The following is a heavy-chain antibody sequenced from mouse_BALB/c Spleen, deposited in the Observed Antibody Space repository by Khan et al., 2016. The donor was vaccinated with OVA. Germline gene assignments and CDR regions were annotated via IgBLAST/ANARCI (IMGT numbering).Heavy chain of an antibody. J-gene: IGHJ4*01. V-gene: IGHV3-2*02. D-gene: IGHD2-4*01. CDR3: AEEGYDYEYAMDY. CDR2: ISYSGST. CDR1: GYSITSDYA. Sequence: EVQLVESGPGLVKPSQSLSLTCTVTGYSITSDYAWNWIRQFPGNKLEWMGYISYSGSTSYNPSLKSRISITRDTSKNQFFLQLNSVTTEDTATXYSAEEGYDYEYAMDYWGQGTSVTVSS.